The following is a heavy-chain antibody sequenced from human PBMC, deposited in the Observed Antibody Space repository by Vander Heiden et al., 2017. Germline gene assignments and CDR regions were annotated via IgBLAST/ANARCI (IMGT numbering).Heavy chain of an antibody. CDR1: GFTFRDHY. Sequence: EVQLVESGGGLVQPGGSLRLSCAASGFTFRDHYMDWVRQAPGKGLEWVGRTRNKAHSYTTEYAASVKGRFTISRDDSKNSLYLQMNSLKTEDTAVYYCARVSNYYEDYWGQGTLVTVSS. D-gene: IGHD3-22*01. CDR2: TRNKAHSYTT. J-gene: IGHJ4*02. V-gene: IGHV3-72*01. CDR3: ARVSNYYEDY.